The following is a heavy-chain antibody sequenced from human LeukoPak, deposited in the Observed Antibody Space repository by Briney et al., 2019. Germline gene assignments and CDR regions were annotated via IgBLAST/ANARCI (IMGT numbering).Heavy chain of an antibody. CDR2: TSHDEGNK. D-gene: IGHD4-11*01. J-gene: IGHJ6*03. CDR1: GFTFSNSP. Sequence: GGSLRLSCAASGFTFSNSPMHWVRQAPGKGLEWVAVTSHDEGNKYYADSVKGRFTISRDNSKNTLYLQMNSLRAEDAAVYYCARTTTLYYYYMDVWGKGTTVTVSS. V-gene: IGHV3-30-3*01. CDR3: ARTTTLYYYYMDV.